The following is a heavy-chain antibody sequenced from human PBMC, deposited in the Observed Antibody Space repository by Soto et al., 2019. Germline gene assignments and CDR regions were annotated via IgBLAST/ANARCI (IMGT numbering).Heavy chain of an antibody. CDR1: GFTFSSYG. J-gene: IGHJ4*02. D-gene: IGHD2-2*01. Sequence: GGSLRLSCAASGFTFSSYGMHWVRQAPGNGLEWVAVMSYDGSNKYYADSVKGRFTISRDNSKNTLYLQMNSLRAEDTAVYYCAKDHEGPADDAMGGYYFDYWGQGTLVTVSS. CDR2: MSYDGSNK. CDR3: AKDHEGPADDAMGGYYFDY. V-gene: IGHV3-30*18.